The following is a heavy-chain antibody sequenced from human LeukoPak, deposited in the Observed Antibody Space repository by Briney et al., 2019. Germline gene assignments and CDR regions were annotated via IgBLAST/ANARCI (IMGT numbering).Heavy chain of an antibody. CDR3: ARVSLGNEPGSPQNYYYYGMDV. Sequence: ASVKVSCKASGGTFSSYAISWVRQATGQGLEWMGGIIPIFGTANYAQKFQGRVTITADESTSTAYMELSSLRSEDTAVYYCARVSLGNEPGSPQNYYYYGMDVWGQGTTVTVSS. J-gene: IGHJ6*02. CDR1: GGTFSSYA. CDR2: IIPIFGTA. V-gene: IGHV1-69*13.